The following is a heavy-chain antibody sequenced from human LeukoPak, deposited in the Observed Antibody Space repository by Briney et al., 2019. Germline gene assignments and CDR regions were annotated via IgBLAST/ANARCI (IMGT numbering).Heavy chain of an antibody. CDR1: GGSISSYY. V-gene: IGHV4-59*01. D-gene: IGHD4-11*01. CDR2: IYYSGSN. Sequence: SEALSLTYTVYGGSISSYYWSWIRQPPGKGLECIGYIYYSGSNNSSPSLKSRVTISVDTSKNQFSLKLSSVTAADTAVYYCARAQITTSGSNWFDPWGQGTLVAVSS. CDR3: ARAQITTSGSNWFDP. J-gene: IGHJ5*02.